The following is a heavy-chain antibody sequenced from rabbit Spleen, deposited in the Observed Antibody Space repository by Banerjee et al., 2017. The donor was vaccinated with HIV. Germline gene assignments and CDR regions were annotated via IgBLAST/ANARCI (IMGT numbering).Heavy chain of an antibody. V-gene: IGHV1S40*01. CDR3: ARDTSSSFSSYGMDL. D-gene: IGHD1-1*01. Sequence: QSLEESGGGLVKPGASLTLTCKASGLDFSGDSYDSYMCWVRQAPGKGLEWIACIDTGSSGFTYFASWAKGRFTISKTSSTTVTLQMTRLTAADTATYFCARDTSSSFSSYGMDLWGQGTLVTVS. CDR1: GLDFSGDSY. CDR2: IDTGSSGFT. J-gene: IGHJ3*01.